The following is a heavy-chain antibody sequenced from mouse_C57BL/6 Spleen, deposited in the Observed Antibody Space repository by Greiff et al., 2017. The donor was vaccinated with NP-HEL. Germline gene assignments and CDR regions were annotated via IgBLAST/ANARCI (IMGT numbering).Heavy chain of an antibody. V-gene: IGHV1-81*01. Sequence: VKLVESGAELARPGASVKLSCKASGYTFTSYGISWVKQRTGQGLEWIGEIYPRSGNTYYNEKFKGKATLTADKSSSTAYMELRSLTSEDSAVYFCARWRGTAQATDYFDYWGQGTTLTVSS. CDR1: GYTFTSYG. CDR3: ARWRGTAQATDYFDY. CDR2: IYPRSGNT. D-gene: IGHD3-2*02. J-gene: IGHJ2*01.